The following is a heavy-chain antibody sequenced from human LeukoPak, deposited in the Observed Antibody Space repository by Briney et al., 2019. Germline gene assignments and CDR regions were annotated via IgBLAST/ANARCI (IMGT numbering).Heavy chain of an antibody. V-gene: IGHV5-51*01. D-gene: IGHD2-15*01. CDR1: GYNFTSNW. CDR2: IYPGDSDT. CDR3: ARQLSYCSGGSCYRGWLDY. J-gene: IGHJ4*02. Sequence: GESLKISCKGSGYNFTSNWIAWVRQMPGKGLEWMGIIYPGDSDTRYSPSLQGQVTVSADKSVSTAYLQWSSLKASDTAMYYCARQLSYCSGGSCYRGWLDYWGQGTLVTVSS.